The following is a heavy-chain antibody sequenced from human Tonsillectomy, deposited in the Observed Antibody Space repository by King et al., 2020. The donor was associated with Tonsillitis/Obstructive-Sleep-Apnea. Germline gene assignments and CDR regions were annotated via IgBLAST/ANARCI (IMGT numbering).Heavy chain of an antibody. V-gene: IGHV5-51*01. CDR2: IDPGDSDT. CDR1: GYSFSSYW. CDR3: ARRGLYSSSAFEY. J-gene: IGHJ4*02. Sequence: QLVQSGAEVKKPGESLKISCTCSGYSFSSYWIGWVRQMPGKGLEWMGIIDPGDSDTRYSPSFQGRVTIAADKSISTAYLQWSSLKASDTSTYYCARRGLYSSSAFEYWGQGTLVTVSS. D-gene: IGHD6-6*01.